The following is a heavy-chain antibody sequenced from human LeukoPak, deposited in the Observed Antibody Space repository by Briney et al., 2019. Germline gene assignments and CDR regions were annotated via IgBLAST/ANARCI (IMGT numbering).Heavy chain of an antibody. CDR3: ARGGSYYDFWSGYLSDDY. CDR1: GGSFSGYY. V-gene: IGHV4-34*01. CDR2: INHSGST. Sequence: SETLSLTCAVYGGSFSGYYWSWIRQPPGKRLEWIGEINHSGSTNYNPSLKSRVTISVDTSKNQFSLKLSSVTAADTAVYYCARGGSYYDFWSGYLSDDYWGQGTLVTVSS. J-gene: IGHJ4*02. D-gene: IGHD3-3*01.